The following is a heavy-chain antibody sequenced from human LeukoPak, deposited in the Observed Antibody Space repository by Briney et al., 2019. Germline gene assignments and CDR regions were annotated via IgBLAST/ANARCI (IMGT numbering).Heavy chain of an antibody. CDR1: GFTFSSYS. CDR2: ISSSGNYI. V-gene: IGHV3-21*01. Sequence: GGSLRLSCAASGFTFSSYSMNWVRRAPGKGLEWVSSISSSGNYIYYADSVKGRFTISRDNAKNSLYLQMSSLRAEDTAVYYCARGFRQQPIHWGQGTLVTVSS. J-gene: IGHJ4*02. CDR3: ARGFRQQPIH. D-gene: IGHD6-13*01.